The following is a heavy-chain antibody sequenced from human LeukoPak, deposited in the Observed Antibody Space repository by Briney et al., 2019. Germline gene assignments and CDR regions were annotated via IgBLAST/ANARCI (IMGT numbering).Heavy chain of an antibody. V-gene: IGHV3-11*06. J-gene: IGHJ4*02. CDR2: ISSSSSYT. Sequence: PGGSLRLSCAASGFTFSDFYMSWIRQAPGKGLEWVSYISSSSSYTNYADSVKGRFTISRDNAKNSLYLQMNSLRAEDTAVYYCAREVDTAMVPSIGDDYWGQGTLVTVSS. D-gene: IGHD5-18*01. CDR1: GFTFSDFY. CDR3: AREVDTAMVPSIGDDY.